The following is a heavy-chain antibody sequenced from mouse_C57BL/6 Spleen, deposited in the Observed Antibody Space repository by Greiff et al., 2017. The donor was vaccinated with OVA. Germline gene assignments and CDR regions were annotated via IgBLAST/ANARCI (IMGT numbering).Heavy chain of an antibody. CDR3: ASALYGNYPWFAY. CDR1: GYTFTDYY. CDR2: IYPGSGNT. V-gene: IGHV1-76*01. D-gene: IGHD2-1*01. J-gene: IGHJ3*01. Sequence: VQLVESGAELVRPGASVKLSCKASGYTFTDYYINWVKQRPGQGLEWIARIYPGSGNTYYNEKFKGKATLTAEKSSSTAYMQLSSLTSEDSAVYFCASALYGNYPWFAYWGQGTLVTVSA.